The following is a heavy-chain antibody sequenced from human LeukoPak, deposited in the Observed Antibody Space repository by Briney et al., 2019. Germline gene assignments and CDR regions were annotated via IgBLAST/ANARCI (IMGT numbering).Heavy chain of an antibody. D-gene: IGHD1-26*01. CDR2: ISSGSSTI. CDR3: ARDSGLIMGALNLDY. CDR1: GFTFRTYG. Sequence: PGGSLRLSCAASGFTFRTYGMNWVRQGPGKGLEWVSYISSGSSTIFYADSVKGRLTISRDNAKNSLYLQMNSLRDEDTAVYYCARDSGLIMGALNLDYWGQGTLLTVSS. V-gene: IGHV3-48*02. J-gene: IGHJ4*02.